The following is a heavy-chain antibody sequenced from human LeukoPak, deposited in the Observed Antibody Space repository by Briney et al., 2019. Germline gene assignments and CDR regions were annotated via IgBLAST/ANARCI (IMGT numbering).Heavy chain of an antibody. V-gene: IGHV3-23*01. J-gene: IGHJ4*02. Sequence: PGGSLRLSCAASGFTFSSYAMSWVRQAPGKGLEWVSAISGSGGSTYYADSVKGRFTISRGNSKNTLYLQMNSLRAEDTAVYYCAKAGGFWSGYYYFDYWGQGTLVTVSS. CDR3: AKAGGFWSGYYYFDY. CDR2: ISGSGGST. CDR1: GFTFSSYA. D-gene: IGHD3-3*01.